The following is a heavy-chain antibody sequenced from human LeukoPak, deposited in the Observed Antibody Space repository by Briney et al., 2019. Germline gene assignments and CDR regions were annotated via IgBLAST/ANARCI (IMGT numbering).Heavy chain of an antibody. CDR1: GFTFSSYA. CDR2: ISYDGSNK. V-gene: IGHV3-30-3*01. J-gene: IGHJ4*02. Sequence: GRSLRLSCAASGFTFSSYAMHWVRQAPGKGLEWVAVISYDGSNKYYADSVKGRFTISRDNSKNTLYLQMNSLRDEDTAVYYCARAIAVAGELDYWGQGTLVTVSS. D-gene: IGHD6-19*01. CDR3: ARAIAVAGELDY.